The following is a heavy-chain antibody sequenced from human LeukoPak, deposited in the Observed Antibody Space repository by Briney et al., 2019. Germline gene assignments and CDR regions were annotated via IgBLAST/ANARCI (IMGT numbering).Heavy chain of an antibody. CDR3: VRDGFYSDSSGYPFGY. D-gene: IGHD3-22*01. Sequence: GGSLRLSCAASGFTFSTYSMSWVRRAPGKGLEWVSCITSSNYMYYADSVKGRFIISRDNAKNSLYLQMNSLRAEDTAVYYCVRDGFYSDSSGYPFGYWGQGSLVTVSS. J-gene: IGHJ4*02. V-gene: IGHV3-69-1*01. CDR2: ITSSNYM. CDR1: GFTFSTYS.